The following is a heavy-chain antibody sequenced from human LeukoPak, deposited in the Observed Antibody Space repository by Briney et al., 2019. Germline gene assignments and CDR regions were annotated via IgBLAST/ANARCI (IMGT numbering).Heavy chain of an antibody. CDR3: ARDSRSGWPAA. J-gene: IGHJ5*02. D-gene: IGHD6-19*01. Sequence: SVKVSCKASGGTFSSYAISWVRQAPGQEREWMGGIIPIFGTANYAQKFQGRVTITADKSTSTAYMELSSLRSVDTAVYYCARDSRSGWPAAWGQGTLVTVSS. V-gene: IGHV1-69*06. CDR1: GGTFSSYA. CDR2: IIPIFGTA.